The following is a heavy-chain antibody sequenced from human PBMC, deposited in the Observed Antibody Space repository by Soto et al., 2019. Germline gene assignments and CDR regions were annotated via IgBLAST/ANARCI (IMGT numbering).Heavy chain of an antibody. D-gene: IGHD6-19*01. Sequence: TVSLTFSVSCGSLSSGGYYRSCIRQHPGKGMEWVGYIYFTGSTLYNPSLKSRLAMSLDTSKNQFSLRLTSVTAADTAVYFCARDWGSSGWPNWGQGTLVPVSS. CDR1: CGSLSSGGYY. J-gene: IGHJ4*02. V-gene: IGHV4-31*03. CDR3: ARDWGSSGWPN. CDR2: IYFTGST.